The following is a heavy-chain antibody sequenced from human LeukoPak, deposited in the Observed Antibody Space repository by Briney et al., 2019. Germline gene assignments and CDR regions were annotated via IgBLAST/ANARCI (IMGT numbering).Heavy chain of an antibody. Sequence: GGSLRLSCAASGFTFNSYGMHWVRQAPGKGLEWVAFIRYDGNNKNYADSVKGRFTISRDNSKNTLYLQMNSLRAEDTAVYYCAGTAVGATRPSPDYWGQGTLVTVSS. CDR3: AGTAVGATRPSPDY. D-gene: IGHD1-26*01. V-gene: IGHV3-30*02. J-gene: IGHJ4*02. CDR2: IRYDGNNK. CDR1: GFTFNSYG.